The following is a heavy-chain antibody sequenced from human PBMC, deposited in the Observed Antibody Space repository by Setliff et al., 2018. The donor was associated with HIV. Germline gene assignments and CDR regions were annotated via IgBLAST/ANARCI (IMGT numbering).Heavy chain of an antibody. CDR3: ARSGSYYSPFDY. Sequence: GASVKVSCKASGYTFTRYYMHWVRQAPGQGLEWMGIINPSGNNTTYAQKFQGGVTMTRDTSTSTVYMELSSLRSEDTAVYFCARSGSYYSPFDYWGQGTLVTVSS. D-gene: IGHD3-10*01. CDR2: INPSGNNT. V-gene: IGHV1-46*03. J-gene: IGHJ4*02. CDR1: GYTFTRYY.